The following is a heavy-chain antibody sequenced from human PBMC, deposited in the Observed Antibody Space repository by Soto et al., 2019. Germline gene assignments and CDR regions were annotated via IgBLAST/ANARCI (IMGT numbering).Heavy chain of an antibody. CDR1: GGSISSGDYY. V-gene: IGHV4-30-4*01. CDR3: ARVGLYDFWSGYYDWFDP. CDR2: IYYSGST. Sequence: SETLSLTCTVSGGSISSGDYYWSWIRQPPGKGLEWIGYIYYSGSTYYNPYLKSRVTISVDTSKNQFSLKLSSVTAADTAVYYCARVGLYDFWSGYYDWFDPWGQGTLVTVSS. J-gene: IGHJ5*02. D-gene: IGHD3-3*01.